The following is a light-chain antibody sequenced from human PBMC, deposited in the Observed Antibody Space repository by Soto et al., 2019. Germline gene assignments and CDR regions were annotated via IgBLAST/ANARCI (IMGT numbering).Light chain of an antibody. CDR3: QQRSNWPPFT. CDR2: DAS. J-gene: IGKJ3*01. CDR1: QSVSSY. Sequence: EIVLTQSPATLSLSPGERATLSCRASQSVSSYFAWYQQKPGQAPGLLIYDASNRATGIPARFSGSGSGTDFPLTISSLAPEDFAVYYCQQRSNWPPFTFGPGTKVAIK. V-gene: IGKV3-11*01.